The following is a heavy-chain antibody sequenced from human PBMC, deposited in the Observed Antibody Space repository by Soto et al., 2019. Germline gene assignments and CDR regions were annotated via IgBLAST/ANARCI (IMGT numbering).Heavy chain of an antibody. J-gene: IGHJ3*02. CDR1: GGTFSSYA. D-gene: IGHD3-22*01. CDR3: ARDQYYYGSSGWNDAFDI. V-gene: IGHV1-69*13. Sequence: SVNVSCKASGGTFSSYAISWVRQAPGQGLEWMGGIIPIFGTANYAQKFQGRVTITADESTSTAYMELSSLRSEDTAVYYCARDQYYYGSSGWNDAFDIWGQGTMVTVSS. CDR2: IIPIFGTA.